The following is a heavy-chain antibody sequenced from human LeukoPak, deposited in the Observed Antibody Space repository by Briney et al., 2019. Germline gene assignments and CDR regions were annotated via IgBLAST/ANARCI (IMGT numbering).Heavy chain of an antibody. CDR3: ARHYYDSSGYYYAWIFDI. D-gene: IGHD3-22*01. CDR1: GGSFSGYY. Sequence: PSETLSLTCAVYGGSFSGYYWSWIRQPPGKGLEWIGEINHSGSTNYNPSLKSRVTISVDTSKNQFSLKLSSVTAADTAVYYCARHYYDSSGYYYAWIFDIWGQGTMVTVSS. CDR2: INHSGST. J-gene: IGHJ3*02. V-gene: IGHV4-34*01.